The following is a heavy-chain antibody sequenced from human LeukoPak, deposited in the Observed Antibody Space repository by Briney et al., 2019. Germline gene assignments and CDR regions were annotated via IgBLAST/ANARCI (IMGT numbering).Heavy chain of an antibody. J-gene: IGHJ4*02. CDR1: GYTFTGYY. Sequence: ASVKVSCKASGYTFTGYYMHWVRQAPGQGLEWMGWINPNSGGTNYAQKLQGRVTMTTDTSTSTAYMELRSLRSDDTAVYYCARDYRYDYGDYVHPHFDYWGQGTLVTVSS. CDR3: ARDYRYDYGDYVHPHFDY. V-gene: IGHV1-2*02. D-gene: IGHD4-17*01. CDR2: INPNSGGT.